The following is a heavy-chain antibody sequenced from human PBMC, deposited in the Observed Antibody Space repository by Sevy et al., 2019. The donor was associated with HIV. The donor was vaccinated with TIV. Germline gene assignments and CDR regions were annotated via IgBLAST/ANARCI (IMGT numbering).Heavy chain of an antibody. CDR3: TRWKAAQSIFDY. V-gene: IGHV3-49*04. J-gene: IGHJ4*02. D-gene: IGHD6-13*01. Sequence: GGCLRLSCTASGFTFGDYCMSWVRQAPGKGLEWVAFLKSDVYGGTVDHAASVRGRFVISRDDSKTIAYLQMSDLKTEDTGVYYCTRWKAAQSIFDYWGQGALVTVSS. CDR1: GFTFGDYC. CDR2: LKSDVYGGTV.